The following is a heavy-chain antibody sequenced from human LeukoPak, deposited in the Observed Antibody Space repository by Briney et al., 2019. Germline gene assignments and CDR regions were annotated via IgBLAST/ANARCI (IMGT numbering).Heavy chain of an antibody. J-gene: IGHJ4*02. CDR3: AKWKYSNSGIDDY. CDR1: GFTVSSIY. CDR2: IYTDGTT. D-gene: IGHD6-6*01. Sequence: GGSLRLSCAVSGFTVSSIYMSWVRQAPGKGLEWVSLIYTDGTTYYSESVKGRFTISRDNSKNMLYLQMNSLRAEDTAVYYCAKWKYSNSGIDDYWGQGTLVTVSS. V-gene: IGHV3-53*01.